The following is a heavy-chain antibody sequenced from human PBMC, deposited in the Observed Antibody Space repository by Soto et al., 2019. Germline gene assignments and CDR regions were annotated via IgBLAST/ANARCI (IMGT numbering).Heavy chain of an antibody. V-gene: IGHV3-23*01. CDR3: TKWSRLCSGTSCFYFYAMDV. D-gene: IGHD2-2*01. J-gene: IGHJ6*02. Sequence: EEQLLESGGGLVQPGGSLRLSCAASGFSFGAYAMSWVRQAPGKGLEWVSTISGSSGGIYYAGSARGRFTISRYNSKNTLSLQLNSLRAEDTAVYYCTKWSRLCSGTSCFYFYAMDVWGQGTTVTVSS. CDR2: ISGSSGGI. CDR1: GFSFGAYA.